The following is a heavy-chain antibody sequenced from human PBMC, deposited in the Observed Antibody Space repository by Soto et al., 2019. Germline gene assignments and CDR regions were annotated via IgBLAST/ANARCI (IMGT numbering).Heavy chain of an antibody. V-gene: IGHV1-18*01. J-gene: IGHJ6*02. Sequence: QVQLVQSGAEVKKPGASVKVSCKASGYTFTSYGISWVRQAPGQGLEWMGWISAYNGNTNYAQKLQGRVTMTTDTSTSTAYMELRGLRSDDTAVYYCARVRYCISTSCYGGGYYYYGMDVWGQGTTVTVSS. D-gene: IGHD2-2*01. CDR2: ISAYNGNT. CDR3: ARVRYCISTSCYGGGYYYYGMDV. CDR1: GYTFTSYG.